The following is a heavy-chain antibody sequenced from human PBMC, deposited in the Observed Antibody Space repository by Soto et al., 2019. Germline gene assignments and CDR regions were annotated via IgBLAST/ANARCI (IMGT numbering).Heavy chain of an antibody. V-gene: IGHV3-33*01. Sequence: GGSLRLSCAASGFTFSSYGMHWVRQAPGKGLEWVAVIWYDGSNKYYADSVKGRFTISRDNSKNTLYLQMNSLRAEDTAVYYCARDSSSFGDFWSGYYLVFDPWGQGTLVTVSS. D-gene: IGHD3-3*01. CDR3: ARDSSSFGDFWSGYYLVFDP. CDR1: GFTFSSYG. CDR2: IWYDGSNK. J-gene: IGHJ5*02.